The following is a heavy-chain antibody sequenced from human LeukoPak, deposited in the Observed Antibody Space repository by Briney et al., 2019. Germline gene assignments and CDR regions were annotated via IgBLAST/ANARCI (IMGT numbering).Heavy chain of an antibody. CDR1: GASISRYY. D-gene: IGHD4-17*01. CDR2: MYYTGST. CDR3: ASHDYAEAPFDY. Sequence: SETLSLTCTVPGASISRYYWSWIRQPPGEGLEWIGYMYYTGSTNYNPSLKSRVTISVDTSKNQFSLKLTSVTAADTAVYFCASHDYAEAPFDYWGQGALVTVSA. V-gene: IGHV4-59*08. J-gene: IGHJ4*02.